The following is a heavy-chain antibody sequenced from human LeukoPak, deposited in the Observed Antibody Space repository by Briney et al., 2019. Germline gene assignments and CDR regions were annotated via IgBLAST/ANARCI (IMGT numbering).Heavy chain of an antibody. CDR1: GDSFSGYY. CDR3: ARLLVKYYYGSGSAFDY. V-gene: IGHV4-34*01. D-gene: IGHD3-10*01. CDR2: INHRGTT. J-gene: IGHJ4*02. Sequence: SETLSLTCAVYGDSFSGYYWSRIRQPPGKGLEWIAEINHRGTTHYNPSLKSRVTISVDTSKNQFSLRLSSVTAADTAVYYCARLLVKYYYGSGSAFDYWGQGTLVTVSS.